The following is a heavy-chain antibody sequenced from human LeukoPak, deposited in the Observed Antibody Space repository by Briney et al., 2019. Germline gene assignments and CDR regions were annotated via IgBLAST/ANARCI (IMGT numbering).Heavy chain of an antibody. Sequence: GGSLRLSCAASGFTFSSYGMHWVRQAPGKGLEWVAVIWYDGSNKYYADSVKGRFTISRDNSKNTLYLQMNSLRAEDTAVYYCARDGLPPHIVVVPAARGSDYYGMDVWGQGTTATVSS. V-gene: IGHV3-33*01. CDR2: IWYDGSNK. D-gene: IGHD2-2*01. J-gene: IGHJ6*02. CDR3: ARDGLPPHIVVVPAARGSDYYGMDV. CDR1: GFTFSSYG.